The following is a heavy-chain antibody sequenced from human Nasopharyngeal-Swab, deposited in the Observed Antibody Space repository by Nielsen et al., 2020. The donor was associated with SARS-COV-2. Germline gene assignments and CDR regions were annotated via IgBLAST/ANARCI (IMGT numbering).Heavy chain of an antibody. CDR3: ARIGIGSSGYRAFDY. D-gene: IGHD3-22*01. CDR1: GGTFSSYA. CDR2: IIPIFGTA. J-gene: IGHJ4*02. V-gene: IGHV1-69*13. Sequence: SVKVSCKASGGTFSSYAISWVRQAPGQGLEWMGGIIPIFGTANYAQKFQGRVTITADESTSTAYMELSSLRSEDTAVCYCARIGIGSSGYRAFDYWGQGTLVTVSS.